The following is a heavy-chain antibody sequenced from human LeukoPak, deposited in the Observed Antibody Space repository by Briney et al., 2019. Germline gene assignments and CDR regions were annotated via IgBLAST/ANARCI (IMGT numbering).Heavy chain of an antibody. V-gene: IGHV1-69*04. D-gene: IGHD3-9*01. J-gene: IGHJ4*02. CDR2: IIPILGIA. CDR1: GGTFSSYA. CDR3: ARSRRLYDILTGYYFDY. Sequence: SVKVSCKASGGTFSSYAISWVRQAPGQGLEWMGRIIPILGIANYAQKFQGRVTITADKSTSTAYMEPSSLRSEDTAVYYCARSRRLYDILTGYYFDYWGQGTLVTVSS.